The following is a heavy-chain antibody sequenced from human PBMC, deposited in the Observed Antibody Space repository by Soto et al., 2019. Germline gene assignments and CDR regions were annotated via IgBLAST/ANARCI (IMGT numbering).Heavy chain of an antibody. J-gene: IGHJ6*02. CDR1: GGSMSRGGYY. CDR3: ARDTGDTGYGMDV. D-gene: IGHD3-9*01. Sequence: TLSLTCTVSGGSMSRGGYYLSWIRQHPGKGLEWIGYIYYSGSTYYNPSLKSRVTISVDTSKNQFSLKLSSVTAADTAVYYCARDTGDTGYGMDVWGQGTTVTVSS. CDR2: IYYSGST. V-gene: IGHV4-31*03.